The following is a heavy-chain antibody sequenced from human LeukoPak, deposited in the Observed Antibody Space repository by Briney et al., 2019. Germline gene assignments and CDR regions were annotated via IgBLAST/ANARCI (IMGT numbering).Heavy chain of an antibody. Sequence: PSETLSLTRAVYGGSFSGYFWSWIRQPPGKGLEWIGEINRSGSTTYNPSLKSRVTISVDTSKNQFSLKLNSVTATDTAVYYCARHYGPWGQGTLVTVSS. D-gene: IGHD3-16*01. V-gene: IGHV4-34*01. CDR3: ARHYGP. CDR2: INRSGST. CDR1: GGSFSGYF. J-gene: IGHJ4*02.